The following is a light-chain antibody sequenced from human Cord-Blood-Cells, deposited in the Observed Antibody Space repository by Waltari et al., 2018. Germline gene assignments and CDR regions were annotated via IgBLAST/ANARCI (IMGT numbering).Light chain of an antibody. Sequence: QSALTPPRSVSGSPGPSVTISCTGTSSDVGGYNYVPWYQQHPGKAPKLMIYDVSKRPSGVPDRFSGSKSGNTASLTISGLQAEDEADYYCCSYAGSYTLVFGGGTKLTVL. V-gene: IGLV2-11*01. CDR3: CSYAGSYTLV. CDR1: SSDVGGYNY. J-gene: IGLJ2*01. CDR2: DVS.